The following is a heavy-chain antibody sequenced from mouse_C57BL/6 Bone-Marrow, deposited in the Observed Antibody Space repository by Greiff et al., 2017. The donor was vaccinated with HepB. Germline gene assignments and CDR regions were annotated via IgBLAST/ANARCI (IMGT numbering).Heavy chain of an antibody. J-gene: IGHJ1*03. Sequence: QVQLQQPGAQLVKPGASVKLSCKASGYTFTSYWMHWVKQRPGQGLEWIGMIHPNSGSTNYNEKFKSKATLTVDKSSSTAYMQLSSLTSEDSAVYYCASEEGWYFDVWGTGTTVTVSS. CDR2: IHPNSGST. CDR3: ASEEGWYFDV. CDR1: GYTFTSYW. V-gene: IGHV1-64*01.